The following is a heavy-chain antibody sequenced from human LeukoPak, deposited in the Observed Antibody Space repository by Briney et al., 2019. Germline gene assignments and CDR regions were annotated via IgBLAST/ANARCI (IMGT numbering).Heavy chain of an antibody. J-gene: IGHJ3*02. CDR3: ARGLRFLEWPHPDDAFDI. Sequence: ASVKVSCKASGYTFTSYGISWVRQAPGQGLEWMGWISAYNANTNYAQKLQGRVTMTTDTSTSTAYMELRSLRSDDTAVYYCARGLRFLEWPHPDDAFDIWGQGTMVTVSS. V-gene: IGHV1-18*01. D-gene: IGHD3-3*01. CDR1: GYTFTSYG. CDR2: ISAYNANT.